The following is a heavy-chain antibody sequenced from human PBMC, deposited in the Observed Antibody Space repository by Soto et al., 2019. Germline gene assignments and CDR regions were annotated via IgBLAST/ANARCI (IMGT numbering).Heavy chain of an antibody. CDR2: IKSKTDGGTT. CDR3: TTGTYYYGSGSYPLDY. Sequence: EVQLVESGGGLVKPGGSHRLSCAASGFTFSNAWMSWVRQAPGKGLEWVGRIKSKTDGGTTDYAAPVKGRFTISRDDSKNTLYLQMNSLKTEDTAVYYCTTGTYYYGSGSYPLDYWGQGTLVTVSS. V-gene: IGHV3-15*01. D-gene: IGHD3-10*01. CDR1: GFTFSNAW. J-gene: IGHJ4*02.